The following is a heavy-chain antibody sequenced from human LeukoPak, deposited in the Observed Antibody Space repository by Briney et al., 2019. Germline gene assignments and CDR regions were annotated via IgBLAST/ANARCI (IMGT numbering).Heavy chain of an antibody. V-gene: IGHV4-59*08. J-gene: IGHJ4*02. CDR3: VRLVSGVGYFDY. CDR2: IYYSGTT. D-gene: IGHD6-19*01. CDR1: GGSISSYY. Sequence: KTSETLSLTCTVSGGSISSYYWSWIRQPPGKGLEWIGYIYYSGTTNYNPSLKSRVTISVDTSKNQFSLKLTSVTAADTAVYYCVRLVSGVGYFDYWGQGALVTVSS.